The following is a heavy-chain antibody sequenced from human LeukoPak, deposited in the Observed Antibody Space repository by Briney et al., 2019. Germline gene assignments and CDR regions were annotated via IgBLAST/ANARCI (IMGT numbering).Heavy chain of an antibody. D-gene: IGHD5-12*01. CDR2: ISPSGGST. V-gene: IGHV1-46*01. Sequence: ASVKVSCKASGYTFTSYYMHWVRQAPGQGLEWMGIISPSGGSTSYAQKFQGRVTMTRDMSTSTVYMELSSLRSEDTAVYYCARTDSGYVTYYYMDVWGKGTTVTVSS. CDR3: ARTDSGYVTYYYMDV. J-gene: IGHJ6*03. CDR1: GYTFTSYY.